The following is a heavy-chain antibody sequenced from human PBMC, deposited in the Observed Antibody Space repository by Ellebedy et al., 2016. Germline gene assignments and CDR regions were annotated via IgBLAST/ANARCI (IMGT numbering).Heavy chain of an antibody. J-gene: IGHJ4*02. Sequence: GGSLRLSXAASGFTFSSYGMHWVRQAPGKGLEWVAVISYDGSNKYYADSVKGRFTISRDNSKNTLYLQMNSLRAEDTAVYYCAKDSYSGYSAIDYWGQGTLVTVSS. V-gene: IGHV3-30*18. CDR3: AKDSYSGYSAIDY. CDR2: ISYDGSNK. D-gene: IGHD5-12*01. CDR1: GFTFSSYG.